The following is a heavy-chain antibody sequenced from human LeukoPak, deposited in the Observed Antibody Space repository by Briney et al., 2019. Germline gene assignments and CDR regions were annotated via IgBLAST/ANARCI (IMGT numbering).Heavy chain of an antibody. CDR2: ISAGGGST. Sequence: GGSLRLSCAASAFTFSSHAMSWVRQTPGKGLEWVSGISAGGGSTLYADSVKGRFTTSRDNSKNTLYLHMNSLRAEDTAVYFRAYYDSSGYYYGRLRYWGQGTPVTVSS. J-gene: IGHJ4*02. D-gene: IGHD3-22*01. CDR1: AFTFSSHA. V-gene: IGHV3-23*01. CDR3: AYYDSSGYYYGRLRY.